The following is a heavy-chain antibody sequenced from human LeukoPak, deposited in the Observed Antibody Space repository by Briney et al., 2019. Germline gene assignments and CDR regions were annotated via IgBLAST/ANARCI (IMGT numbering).Heavy chain of an antibody. CDR1: GGSISSSTYY. V-gene: IGHV4-39*01. Sequence: PSETLSLTCTVSGGSISSSTYYWGWIRQPPGKGLEWIGSIYYSGSTYYNASLKSRVTISADTSKNQFSLKLSSVTAADTAVYYCARPLSGSSSWHGDAFDIWGQGTMVTLSS. J-gene: IGHJ3*02. D-gene: IGHD6-13*01. CDR2: IYYSGST. CDR3: ARPLSGSSSWHGDAFDI.